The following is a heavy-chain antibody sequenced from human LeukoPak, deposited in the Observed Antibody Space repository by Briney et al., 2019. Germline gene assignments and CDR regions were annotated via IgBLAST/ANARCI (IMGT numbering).Heavy chain of an antibody. Sequence: ASVKVSCKASGYTFTSYGISWVRQAPGQGLEWMGWISAYNGNTNYAQKLQGRVTMTTDTSTSTAYMELRSLRSDYTAVYYCASFGAGYGSGSYYYYGMDVWGQGTTVTVSS. D-gene: IGHD3-10*01. CDR2: ISAYNGNT. CDR3: ASFGAGYGSGSYYYYGMDV. V-gene: IGHV1-18*01. CDR1: GYTFTSYG. J-gene: IGHJ6*02.